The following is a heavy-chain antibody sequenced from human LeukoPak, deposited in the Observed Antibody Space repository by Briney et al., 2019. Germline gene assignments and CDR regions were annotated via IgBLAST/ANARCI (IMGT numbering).Heavy chain of an antibody. V-gene: IGHV3-33*01. CDR3: ARYNYWDLDAFDI. CDR2: IWYDGSNK. J-gene: IGHJ3*02. Sequence: GGSLRLSCAASGFTFSSYGMHWVRQAPGKGLEWVAVIWYDGSNKYYADSVKGRFTISRDNSKNTLYLQMNSLRAEDTAVYYCARYNYWDLDAFDIWGQGTMVTVSS. CDR1: GFTFSSYG. D-gene: IGHD1-26*01.